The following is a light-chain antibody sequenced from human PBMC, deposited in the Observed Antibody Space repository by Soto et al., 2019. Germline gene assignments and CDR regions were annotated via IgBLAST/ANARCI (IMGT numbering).Light chain of an antibody. CDR1: SSDVGGYNF. J-gene: IGLJ2*01. V-gene: IGLV2-8*01. CDR3: SSYAGSSIPVA. Sequence: QSVLTQPPSASGSPGQSVTISCTGASSDVGGYNFVSWYQHHPGTAPRLMIYDVTQRPSGVPDRFSGSKSGNTASLTVSGLQVDDEAYYYCSSYAGSSIPVAFGGGTKLTVL. CDR2: DVT.